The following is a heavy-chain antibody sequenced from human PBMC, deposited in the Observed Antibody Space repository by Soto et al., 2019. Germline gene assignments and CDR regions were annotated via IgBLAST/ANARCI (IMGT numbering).Heavy chain of an antibody. J-gene: IGHJ5*02. CDR1: GGSISSNSHY. V-gene: IGHV4-39*01. D-gene: IGHD3-3*01. Sequence: QLQLQESGPGLVKPSETLSLTCTVTGGSISSNSHYWGWIRQPPGKGLEWIGSIHYGGNTYHNLSHKSRVTISVDTSKNQLSLKLTSVTAADTAVFYCARQTAEAFRSGRYMHNWFDPWGQGTLVTVSS. CDR2: IHYGGNT. CDR3: ARQTAEAFRSGRYMHNWFDP.